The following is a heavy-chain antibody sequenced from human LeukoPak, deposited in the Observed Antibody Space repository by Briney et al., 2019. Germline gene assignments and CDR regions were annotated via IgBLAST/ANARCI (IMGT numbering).Heavy chain of an antibody. J-gene: IGHJ4*02. V-gene: IGHV3-30-3*01. CDR1: GFTFSTYA. CDR2: ISYDRSNE. Sequence: GRSLRLSCAASGFTFSTYAMHWVRQAPGKGLEWVAVISYDRSNEYYADSVKGRFTISRDNSKNTLYLQMNSLRAEDTAVYYCARDRSLGDILTGYSDYWGQGTLVTVSS. CDR3: ARDRSLGDILTGYSDY. D-gene: IGHD3-9*01.